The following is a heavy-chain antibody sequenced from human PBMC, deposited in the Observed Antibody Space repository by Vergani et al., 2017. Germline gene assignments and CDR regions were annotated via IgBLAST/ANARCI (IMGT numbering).Heavy chain of an antibody. CDR1: GFTLSNYD. CDR3: ARDLAYCHEGSCAL. CDR2: VLFDGSNE. J-gene: IGHJ4*02. V-gene: IGHV3-30*02. Sequence: QVQLVESGGGVVQRGGSLRLSCATSGFTLSNYDMQWIRQAPGKGLEWVAYVLFDGSNEYYADSVKGRFIVSRDNSNDALYLQMNSLRTDDTAVYYCARDLAYCHEGSCALWGQGSVVTVSS. D-gene: IGHD2-15*01.